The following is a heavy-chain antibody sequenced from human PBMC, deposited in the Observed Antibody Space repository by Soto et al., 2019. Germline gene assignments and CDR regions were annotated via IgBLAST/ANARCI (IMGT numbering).Heavy chain of an antibody. D-gene: IGHD1-1*01. CDR2: INGGTGQT. J-gene: IGHJ6*02. CDR1: GYTFSTHA. V-gene: IGHV1-3*01. Sequence: ASVKVSCKASGYTFSTHATHWVRQAPGQSLEWMGWINGGTGQTKHSHRFQDRVTITGDTSASTAYMELSSLRSEDTAVYYCARGKGMEENYYYYGLDIWGQGTTVTVSS. CDR3: ARGKGMEENYYYYGLDI.